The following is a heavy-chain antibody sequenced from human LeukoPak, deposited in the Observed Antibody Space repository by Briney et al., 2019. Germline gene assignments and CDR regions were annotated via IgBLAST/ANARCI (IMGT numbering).Heavy chain of an antibody. V-gene: IGHV3-11*06. Sequence: GGSLRLSCAASGFTFSDYYMSWIRQAPGKGLEWVSYISSSSSYTNYGDSVKGRFTISRDNAKNSLYLQMNSLRAEDTAVYYCARVCGYCSGGSCYRSWFDPWGQGTLVTVSS. J-gene: IGHJ5*02. D-gene: IGHD2-15*01. CDR2: ISSSSSYT. CDR3: ARVCGYCSGGSCYRSWFDP. CDR1: GFTFSDYY.